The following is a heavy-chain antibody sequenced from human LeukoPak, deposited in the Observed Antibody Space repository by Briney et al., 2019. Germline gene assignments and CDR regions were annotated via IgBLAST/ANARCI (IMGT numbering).Heavy chain of an antibody. CDR1: GFTFSNAW. CDR3: PTDEIVATIYWDY. J-gene: IGHJ4*02. V-gene: IGHV3-15*01. D-gene: IGHD5-12*01. CDR2: IKSKTDGGTT. Sequence: GGSLRLSCAASGFTFSNAWTSGVRQAPGKGLEWVGRIKSKTDGGTTDYAAPVKGRFTISRDDSENTLYLQMSSLKTEDTAVYYCPTDEIVATIYWDYWGQGTLVTVSS.